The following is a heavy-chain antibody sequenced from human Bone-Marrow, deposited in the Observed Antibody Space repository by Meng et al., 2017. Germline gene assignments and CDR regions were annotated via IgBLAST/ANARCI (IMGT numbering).Heavy chain of an antibody. Sequence: EVQLLESGGGFVQPGGSLRLSCAASGFTFSSYAMSWVRQAPGKGLEWVSAISGSAGSTYYADSMKGRFTISRDNFKNTLYLQMNSLRAEDTAVYYCAKEMDSKGLFDYWGQGTLVTVSS. D-gene: IGHD4-11*01. V-gene: IGHV3-23*01. CDR3: AKEMDSKGLFDY. CDR2: ISGSAGST. J-gene: IGHJ4*02. CDR1: GFTFSSYA.